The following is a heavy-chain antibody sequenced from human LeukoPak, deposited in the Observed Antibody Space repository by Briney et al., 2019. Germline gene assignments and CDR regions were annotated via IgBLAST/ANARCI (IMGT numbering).Heavy chain of an antibody. D-gene: IGHD1-26*01. CDR2: IYSGGST. CDR1: GFTFSSYA. CDR3: ARDSGSYYGGAWGY. Sequence: PGGSLRLSCAASGFTFSSYAMSWVRQAPGKGLEWVSVIYSGGSTYYADSVKGRFTISRDNAKNSLYLQMNSLRAEDTAVYYCARDSGSYYGGAWGYWGQGTLVTVSS. J-gene: IGHJ4*02. V-gene: IGHV3-66*01.